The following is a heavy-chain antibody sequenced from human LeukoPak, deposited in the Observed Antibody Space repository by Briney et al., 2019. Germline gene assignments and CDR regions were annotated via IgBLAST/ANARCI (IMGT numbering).Heavy chain of an antibody. D-gene: IGHD2-8*02. CDR2: ISGIGTYT. CDR3: ARFTGGIIGNALDI. Sequence: GGSLRLSCVASGFTFSNYGMSWVRQAPGKELEWVSAISGIGTYTYYADSVKGRFTISRDNSKNTLYLQMKSLRAEDTALYYCARFTGGIIGNALDIWGQGTMVTVSS. J-gene: IGHJ3*02. V-gene: IGHV3-23*01. CDR1: GFTFSNYG.